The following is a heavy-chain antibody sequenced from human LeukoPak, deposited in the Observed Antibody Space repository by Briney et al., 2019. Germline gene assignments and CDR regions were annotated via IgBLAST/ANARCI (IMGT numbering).Heavy chain of an antibody. D-gene: IGHD5-18*01. V-gene: IGHV3-23*01. Sequence: GGSLRLSCAASGFTFSSYAMSWVRQAPGKGLEWVSAISGSGGTTYYADSVKGRFTISRDNSKNTLYLQMNSLRGEDTAVYYCAKTQDSYGYRSGPNWFDPWGQGTLVTVSS. CDR1: GFTFSSYA. J-gene: IGHJ5*02. CDR2: ISGSGGTT. CDR3: AKTQDSYGYRSGPNWFDP.